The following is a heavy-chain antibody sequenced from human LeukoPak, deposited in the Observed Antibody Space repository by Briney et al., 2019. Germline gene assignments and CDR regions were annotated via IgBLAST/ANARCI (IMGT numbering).Heavy chain of an antibody. V-gene: IGHV4-39*07. D-gene: IGHD2-15*01. CDR3: ARAYCSGGSCYSPWFDP. Sequence: PSETLSLTCTVSGGSISSSSYYWGWIRQPPGKGLEWIGSIYYSGSTYYNPSLKSRVTISVDTSKNQFSLKLSSVTAADTAVYYCARAYCSGGSCYSPWFDPWGQGTLVTVSS. CDR1: GGSISSSSYY. J-gene: IGHJ5*02. CDR2: IYYSGST.